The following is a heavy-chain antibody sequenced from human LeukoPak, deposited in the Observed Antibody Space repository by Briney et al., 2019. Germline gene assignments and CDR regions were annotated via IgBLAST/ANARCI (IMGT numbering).Heavy chain of an antibody. D-gene: IGHD1-26*01. Sequence: ASVKVSCKASVYTFSGHYIYWVRQAPGQGLEWMGWINTDDGGTYYAQKFLGRVTMTRDTSISTAYTELNRLTSDDTAMYYCATRPPPVGTGPFDYWGQGTLVSVSS. V-gene: IGHV1-2*02. CDR1: VYTFSGHY. CDR3: ATRPPPVGTGPFDY. J-gene: IGHJ4*02. CDR2: INTDDGGT.